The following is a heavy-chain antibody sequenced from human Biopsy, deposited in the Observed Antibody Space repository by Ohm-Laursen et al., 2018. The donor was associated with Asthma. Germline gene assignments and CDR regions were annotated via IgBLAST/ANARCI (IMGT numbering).Heavy chain of an antibody. CDR3: AKDRVAGRSYYFDY. J-gene: IGHJ4*02. CDR2: IKHDGTEK. V-gene: IGHV3-7*01. CDR1: RFTFSNYV. Sequence: SLRLSCAASRFTFSNYVMSWVRQAPGKGLEWVANIKHDGTEKNHVDSLKGRFTISRDNSKNMVYLQMNSLRPEDTAVYYCAKDRVAGRSYYFDYWGQGSLVSVSS. D-gene: IGHD6-13*01.